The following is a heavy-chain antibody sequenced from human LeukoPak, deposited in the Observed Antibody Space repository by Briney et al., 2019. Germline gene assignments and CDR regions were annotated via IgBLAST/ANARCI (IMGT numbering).Heavy chain of an antibody. CDR1: GRSFSEYH. D-gene: IGHD3-16*02. CDR2: INHSGTT. J-gene: IGHJ4*02. CDR3: ASHYSGGSYRYTGSFDS. Sequence: SETLTLTCAVYGRSFSEYHWSWVRQPPGKALEWIGEINHSGTTNYSPSLRGGASISVETSKNQFSLKLNSVTAADAAMYYCASHYSGGSYRYTGSFDSWGQGMLVNVSS. V-gene: IGHV4-34*01.